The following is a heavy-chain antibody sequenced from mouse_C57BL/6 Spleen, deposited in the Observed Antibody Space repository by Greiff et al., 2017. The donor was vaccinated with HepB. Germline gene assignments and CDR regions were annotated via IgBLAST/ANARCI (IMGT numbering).Heavy chain of an antibody. D-gene: IGHD1-1*01. J-gene: IGHJ2*01. Sequence: VQLQQPGAELVKPGASVKMSCKASGYTFTSYWITWVKQRPGQGLEWIGDIYPGSGSTNYNEKFKSKATPTVDTSSSTAYMQLSSLTSEDSAVYYCARSDYYGSSYNYFDYWGQGTTLTVSS. CDR1: GYTFTSYW. CDR3: ARSDYYGSSYNYFDY. V-gene: IGHV1-55*01. CDR2: IYPGSGST.